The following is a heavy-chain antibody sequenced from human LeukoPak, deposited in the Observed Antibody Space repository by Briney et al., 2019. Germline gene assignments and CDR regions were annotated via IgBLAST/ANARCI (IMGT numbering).Heavy chain of an antibody. CDR1: GYSISSGGYY. CDR3: ARHDGNWNREFDY. V-gene: IGHV4-61*08. CDR2: IFYSGNT. J-gene: IGHJ4*02. D-gene: IGHD1-1*01. Sequence: SQTLSLTCTVSGYSISSGGYYWSWIRQPPGKGLEWIGYIFYSGNTKYNPSLKSRLTISVDTSKNQFSLKLSSVTAADTAVYYCARHDGNWNREFDYWGQGTLVTVSS.